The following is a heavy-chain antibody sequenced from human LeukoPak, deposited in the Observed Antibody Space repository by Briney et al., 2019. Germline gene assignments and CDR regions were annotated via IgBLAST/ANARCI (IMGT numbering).Heavy chain of an antibody. CDR1: GFPFSSYS. D-gene: IGHD6-13*01. CDR2: INQNSSYI. Sequence: GGSLRLSCVVSGFPFSSYSMNWVRQAPGKGLEWVPSINQNSSYIYYADSVKGLFTVSRDNSKNSLYLQMNSLRAEDTALYYCARPAGPSESWTGSDYWGQGTLVTVSS. V-gene: IGHV3-21*01. CDR3: ARPAGPSESWTGSDY. J-gene: IGHJ4*02.